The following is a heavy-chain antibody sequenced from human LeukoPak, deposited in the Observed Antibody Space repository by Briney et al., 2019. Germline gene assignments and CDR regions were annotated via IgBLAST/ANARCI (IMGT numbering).Heavy chain of an antibody. Sequence: ASVKVSCKASGYTFTGYYMHWVRQAPGQGLEWMGWINPNSGGTNYAQKFQGRVTMTRDTSISTAYMELGRLRSDDTAVYYCARTVAPQYCTGGVCYYYYYYMDVWGKGTTVTVSS. J-gene: IGHJ6*03. V-gene: IGHV1-2*02. CDR1: GYTFTGYY. D-gene: IGHD2-8*02. CDR2: INPNSGGT. CDR3: ARTVAPQYCTGGVCYYYYYYMDV.